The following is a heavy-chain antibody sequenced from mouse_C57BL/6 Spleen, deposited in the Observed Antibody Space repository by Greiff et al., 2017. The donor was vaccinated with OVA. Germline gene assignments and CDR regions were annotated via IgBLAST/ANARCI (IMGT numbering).Heavy chain of an antibody. V-gene: IGHV1-26*01. D-gene: IGHD1-1*01. Sequence: EVQLQQSGPELVKPGASVKISCKASGYTFTDYYMNWVKQSHGKSLEWIGDINPNNGGTSYNQKFKGKATLTVDKSSSTAYMELRSLTSEDSAVYYCARFDYGSPFLAMDDWGQGTSVTVSS. CDR3: ARFDYGSPFLAMDD. CDR2: INPNNGGT. J-gene: IGHJ4*01. CDR1: GYTFTDYY.